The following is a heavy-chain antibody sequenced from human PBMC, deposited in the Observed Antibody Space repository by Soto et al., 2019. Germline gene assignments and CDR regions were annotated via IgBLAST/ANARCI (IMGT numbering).Heavy chain of an antibody. V-gene: IGHV2-5*02. Sequence: TTLKESGPTWVKPTQTLTLTSTFSGFSLSTTGVGVGWIRQPPGKALEWLALFYWDDTKRYSPSLKTRLTITKDTSKNQVVLTMTNMDPVDTATYYCVHRHYNLGKYGMDVWGQGTTVTVSS. D-gene: IGHD1-1*01. CDR3: VHRHYNLGKYGMDV. J-gene: IGHJ6*02. CDR1: GFSLSTTGVG. CDR2: FYWDDTK.